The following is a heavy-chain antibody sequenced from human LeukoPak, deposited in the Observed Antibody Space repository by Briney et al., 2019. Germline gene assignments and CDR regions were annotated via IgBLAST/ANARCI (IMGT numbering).Heavy chain of an antibody. V-gene: IGHV3-23*01. CDR2: LSSSASAT. CDR3: AKESPYTSPRNYYFDY. Sequence: GGCLRLSCTASGFTYSSFAMSWVRQAPGKGPEWVSALSSSASATYYADSVKGRFTISRDNSKNTVDLQMNSLRVEDTAIYYCAKESPYTSPRNYYFDYWGQGALVTVSS. D-gene: IGHD1-1*01. CDR1: GFTYSSFA. J-gene: IGHJ4*02.